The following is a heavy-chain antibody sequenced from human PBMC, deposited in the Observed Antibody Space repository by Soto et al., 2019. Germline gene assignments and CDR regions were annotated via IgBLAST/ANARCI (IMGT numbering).Heavy chain of an antibody. V-gene: IGHV4-39*01. Sequence: QLQLQESGPGLVKPSETLSLTCTVSGGSISSSSYYWGWIRQPPGKGLEWIGSIYYSGSTYYNPSLKSRVTISVDTSKNQFSLKLSSVTAADTAVYYCARSAEQQLDYFDHWGQGTLVTVSS. D-gene: IGHD6-13*01. J-gene: IGHJ4*02. CDR2: IYYSGST. CDR3: ARSAEQQLDYFDH. CDR1: GGSISSSSYY.